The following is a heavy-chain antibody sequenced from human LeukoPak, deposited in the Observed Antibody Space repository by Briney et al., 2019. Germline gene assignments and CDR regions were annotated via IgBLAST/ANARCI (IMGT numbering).Heavy chain of an antibody. CDR2: IIPIFGTA. CDR3: ATETPGSYDSSGYYYYYYGMDV. D-gene: IGHD3-22*01. Sequence: SVKVSCKASGGTFSSYAISWVRQAPGQGLERMGGIIPIFGTANYAQKFQGRVTITADESTSTAYMELSSLRSEDTAVYYCATETPGSYDSSGYYYYYYGMDVWGQGTTVTVSS. V-gene: IGHV1-69*13. J-gene: IGHJ6*02. CDR1: GGTFSSYA.